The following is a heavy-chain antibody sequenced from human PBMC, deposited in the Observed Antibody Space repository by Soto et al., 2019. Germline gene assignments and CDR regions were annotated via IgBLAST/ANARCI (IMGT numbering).Heavy chain of an antibody. V-gene: IGHV1-8*01. CDR1: GYTFTSYD. CDR3: ARRGYSSSWYYYYYYGMDV. J-gene: IGHJ6*02. Sequence: QVQLVQSGAEVKKPGASVKVSCKASGYTFTSYDINWVRQATGQGLEWMGWMNPNSGNTGYAQKFQGRVTRTRNTSISTVYMELSSLRSEDTAVYYCARRGYSSSWYYYYYYGMDVWGQGTTVTVSS. D-gene: IGHD6-13*01. CDR2: MNPNSGNT.